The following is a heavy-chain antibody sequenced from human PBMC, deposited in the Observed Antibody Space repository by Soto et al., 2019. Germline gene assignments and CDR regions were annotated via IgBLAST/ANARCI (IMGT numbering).Heavy chain of an antibody. CDR1: GFTVSSNY. Sequence: GGSLRLSCAASGFTVSSNYMSWVRQAPGKGLEWVSVIYSGGSTYYADSVKGRFTISRDNSKNTLYLQMNSLRAEDTAVYYCAKDISSSWRRYFDYWGQGTLVTVSS. CDR3: AKDISSSWRRYFDY. CDR2: IYSGGST. D-gene: IGHD6-13*01. J-gene: IGHJ4*02. V-gene: IGHV3-53*01.